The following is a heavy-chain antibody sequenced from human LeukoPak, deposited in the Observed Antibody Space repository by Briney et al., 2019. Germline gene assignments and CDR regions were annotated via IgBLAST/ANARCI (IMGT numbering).Heavy chain of an antibody. CDR2: ISCNSGSI. D-gene: IGHD2-15*01. Sequence: GGSLRLSCAASGFTFDDYAMHWVRQAPGKGLEWVSGISCNSGSIGYADSVKGRFTISRDNAKNSLYLQMNSLRAEDTALYYCAKDFIDCSGGSCYLSHFDYWGQGTLVTVSS. CDR1: GFTFDDYA. J-gene: IGHJ4*02. CDR3: AKDFIDCSGGSCYLSHFDY. V-gene: IGHV3-9*01.